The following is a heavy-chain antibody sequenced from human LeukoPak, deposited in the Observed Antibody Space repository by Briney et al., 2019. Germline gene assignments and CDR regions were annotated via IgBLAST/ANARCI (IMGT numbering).Heavy chain of an antibody. V-gene: IGHV3-23*01. CDR3: AKDLYVVVVAAPFDY. CDR1: GFTFSSYA. Sequence: GGSLRLSCAASGFTFSSYAMSWVRQAPGKGLEWVSAISGSGGSTYYADSVKGRFTISRDNSKNTLYLQMNSLRAEDTAVYYCAKDLYVVVVAAPFDYWGQGTLVTVSS. D-gene: IGHD2-15*01. J-gene: IGHJ4*02. CDR2: ISGSGGST.